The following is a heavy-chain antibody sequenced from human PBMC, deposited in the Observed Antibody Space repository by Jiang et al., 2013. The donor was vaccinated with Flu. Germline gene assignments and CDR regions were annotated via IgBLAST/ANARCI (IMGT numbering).Heavy chain of an antibody. J-gene: IGHJ4*02. D-gene: IGHD4-17*01. V-gene: IGHV4-31*02. Sequence: YWSWIRQXPGRAWSGLGTSITWEHLLQPSLKSRVTISVDTSKNQFSLKLSSVTAADTAVYYCARGPYGEHEVLDYWGQGTLVTVSS. CDR3: ARGPYGEHEVLDY. CDR2: SITWEH. CDR1: Y.